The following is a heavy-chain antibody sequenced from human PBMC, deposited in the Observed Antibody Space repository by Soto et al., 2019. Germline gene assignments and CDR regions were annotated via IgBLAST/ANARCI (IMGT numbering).Heavy chain of an antibody. V-gene: IGHV3-23*01. CDR1: GFTFSSYA. Sequence: PGGSLRLSCAASGFTFSSYAMSWVRQAPGKGLEWVSAISGSGGSTYYADSVKGRFTISRDNSKNTLYLQMNSLRAEDTAVYYCAKSIGYCSSTSCYGRGYYYYYYGLDVWGQGTTVTVSS. J-gene: IGHJ6*02. D-gene: IGHD2-2*01. CDR3: AKSIGYCSSTSCYGRGYYYYYYGLDV. CDR2: ISGSGGST.